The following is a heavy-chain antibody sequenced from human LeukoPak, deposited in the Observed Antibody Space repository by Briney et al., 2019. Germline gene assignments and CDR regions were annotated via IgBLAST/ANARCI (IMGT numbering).Heavy chain of an antibody. CDR3: AKDLQYSSSSNFDY. V-gene: IGHV3-9*01. J-gene: IGHJ4*02. CDR2: ISWNSGTT. D-gene: IGHD6-6*01. Sequence: GGSLRLSCAAAGFTFDGYAMHWVRQAPGKGLEWVSGISWNSGTTGYADSVKGRITISRDSAKNSLYLQMNSLRAEDTALYYCAKDLQYSSSSNFDYWGQGTLVTVSS. CDR1: GFTFDGYA.